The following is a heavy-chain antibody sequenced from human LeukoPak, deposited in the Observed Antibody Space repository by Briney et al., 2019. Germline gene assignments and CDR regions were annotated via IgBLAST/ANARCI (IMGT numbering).Heavy chain of an antibody. Sequence: ASVKVSCKASGGTFTSYGISWVRQAPGQGLEWMGWISAYNGNTNYAQKLQGRVTMTTDTSTSTAYMELRSLRSDDTAVYYCARDESYGDYNNWFDPWGQGTLVTVSS. V-gene: IGHV1-18*01. D-gene: IGHD4-17*01. J-gene: IGHJ5*02. CDR3: ARDESYGDYNNWFDP. CDR1: GGTFTSYG. CDR2: ISAYNGNT.